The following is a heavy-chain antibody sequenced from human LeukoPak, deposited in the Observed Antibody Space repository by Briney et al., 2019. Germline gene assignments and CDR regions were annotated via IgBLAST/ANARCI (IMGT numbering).Heavy chain of an antibody. CDR3: ASGDYGDYSY. D-gene: IGHD4-17*01. Sequence: SQTPSLTCTVSGGSISSGSYYWSWIRQPAGKGLEWIGRIYTSGGTNYNPSLKSRVTISVDTSKNQFSLKLSSVTAADTAVYYCASGDYGDYSYWGQGTLVTVSS. CDR2: IYTSGGT. CDR1: GGSISSGSYY. V-gene: IGHV4-61*02. J-gene: IGHJ4*02.